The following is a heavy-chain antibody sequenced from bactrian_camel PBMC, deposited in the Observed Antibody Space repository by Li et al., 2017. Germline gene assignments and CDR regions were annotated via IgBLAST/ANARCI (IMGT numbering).Heavy chain of an antibody. CDR2: IDRFGGF. CDR1: VYTRSMVH. D-gene: IGHD4*01. V-gene: IGHV3S61*01. CDR3: ASVSTSATRCLLQPSSWYED. J-gene: IGHJ4*01. Sequence: HVQLVESGGGAALPGGSLRLSCVVPVYTRSMVHMAWFRQAPGKEREGVACIDRFGGFYYADSVKGRFTIFSDKARNILYLQMNSLKPEDTALYYCASVSTSATRCLLQPSSWYEDWGRGTQVTVS.